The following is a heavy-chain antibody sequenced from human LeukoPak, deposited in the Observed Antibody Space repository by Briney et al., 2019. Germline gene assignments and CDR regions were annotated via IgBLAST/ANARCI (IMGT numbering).Heavy chain of an antibody. J-gene: IGHJ4*02. CDR1: GFTFSSYA. CDR2: ISSSGDST. CDR3: AKGYSGSYSAFDY. Sequence: GGSLRLSCAASGFTFSSYAMIWVRQAPGKGLEWVSTISSSGDSTCYADSVKGRFTISRDNSKNTLYLQMNSLRAEDTAVYFCAKGYSGSYSAFDYWGQGTLVTVSS. V-gene: IGHV3-23*01. D-gene: IGHD1-26*01.